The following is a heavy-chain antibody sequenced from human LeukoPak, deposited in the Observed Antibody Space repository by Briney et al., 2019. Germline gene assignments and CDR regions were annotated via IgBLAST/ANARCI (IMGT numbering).Heavy chain of an antibody. Sequence: ASVKVSCKASGGTFSSYAISWVRQAPGQGLEWMGRIIPILGIANYAQKFQGRVTITADKSTSTAYMELSSLRSEDTAVYYCARAAGAWGSGSSGFDYWGQGTLVTVSS. J-gene: IGHJ4*02. CDR1: GGTFSSYA. CDR3: ARAAGAWGSGSSGFDY. D-gene: IGHD3-10*01. V-gene: IGHV1-69*04. CDR2: IIPILGIA.